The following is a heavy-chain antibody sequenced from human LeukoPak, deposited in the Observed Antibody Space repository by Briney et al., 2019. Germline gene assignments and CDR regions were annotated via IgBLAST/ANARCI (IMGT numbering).Heavy chain of an antibody. D-gene: IGHD6-19*01. CDR2: ISAYNGNT. Sequence: ASVKVSCKASGYTFTSYGISWVRHAPGQGLEWMGWISAYNGNTNYAQKLQGRVTMTTDTSSSTAYMELRSLRSDDTAVYYCARDLGRYSSGWYSVHGYFDLWGRGTLVTVSS. J-gene: IGHJ2*01. CDR3: ARDLGRYSSGWYSVHGYFDL. CDR1: GYTFTSYG. V-gene: IGHV1-18*01.